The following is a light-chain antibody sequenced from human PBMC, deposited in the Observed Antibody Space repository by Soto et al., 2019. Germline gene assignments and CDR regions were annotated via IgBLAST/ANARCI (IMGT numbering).Light chain of an antibody. J-gene: IGLJ1*01. CDR1: NIGSKN. Sequence: SYELTQPLSVSVALGQTARITCGGNNIGSKNVHWYQQKQGQAPVLVIYRDSNRPSGIPERFSGSNSGNTATLTISRAQAGDEADYYCQVWDSSTHVFGTGTKLTVL. CDR3: QVWDSSTHV. CDR2: RDS. V-gene: IGLV3-9*01.